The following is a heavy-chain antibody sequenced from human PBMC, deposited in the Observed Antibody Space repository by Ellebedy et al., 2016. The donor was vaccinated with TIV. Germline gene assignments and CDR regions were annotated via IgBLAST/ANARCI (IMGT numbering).Heavy chain of an antibody. CDR1: GYTLTALS. Sequence: AASVKVSCKVSGYTLTALSMHWVRQAPGKGLEWMGGFDPDDGETIYAQKFQGRVTMTADTSTDSAYMDLRSLRSEDTAVYYCAGFLIAVAGTTYYYVMDVWGQGTTVTVSS. CDR3: AGFLIAVAGTTYYYVMDV. D-gene: IGHD6-19*01. V-gene: IGHV1-24*01. J-gene: IGHJ6*02. CDR2: FDPDDGET.